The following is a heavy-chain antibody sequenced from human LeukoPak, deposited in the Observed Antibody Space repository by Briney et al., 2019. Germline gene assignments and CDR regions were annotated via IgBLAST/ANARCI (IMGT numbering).Heavy chain of an antibody. Sequence: PSETLSLTCSVSGGSVNSDSFYWSWIRQPPGKGLEWIGYVYYSGRANYNPTLKSRVTISVDTSKNQFSLRLNSVTAADTALYYCVRETATSYYDSAGYYRQTEVFDVWGQGTKVTVPS. V-gene: IGHV4-61*01. CDR3: VRETATSYYDSAGYYRQTEVFDV. CDR2: VYYSGRA. D-gene: IGHD3-22*01. J-gene: IGHJ3*01. CDR1: GGSVNSDSFY.